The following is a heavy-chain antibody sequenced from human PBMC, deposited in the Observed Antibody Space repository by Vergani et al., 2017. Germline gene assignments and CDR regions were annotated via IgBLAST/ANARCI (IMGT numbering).Heavy chain of an antibody. Sequence: QVQLLQSGSELKKPGASVRISCEASGYTFTNYPLIWVRQAPGQGLEWMGWMNPKSGNSGFAQKFQGRVTMTRDTSISTAYMELNSLTSEDTAVYYCARAPGRRCSGGSCYSSFRWFDPWGQGTLVTVFS. D-gene: IGHD2-15*01. V-gene: IGHV1-8*02. CDR3: ARAPGRRCSGGSCYSSFRWFDP. CDR1: GYTFTNYP. CDR2: MNPKSGNS. J-gene: IGHJ5*02.